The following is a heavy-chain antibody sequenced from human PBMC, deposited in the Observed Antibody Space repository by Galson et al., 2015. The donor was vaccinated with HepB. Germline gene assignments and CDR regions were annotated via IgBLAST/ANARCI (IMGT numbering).Heavy chain of an antibody. D-gene: IGHD2-2*01. J-gene: IGHJ5*02. Sequence: SVKVSCKASGYKLSDYGINWVRQAPGQGLEWMGWISGYKSNTNYAQNFQGRVTMTTDTSTSTVYMEVKNLRFDDTAVYYCARDYSMSTRMWFDPWGQATLVTVSS. CDR3: ARDYSMSTRMWFDP. CDR1: GYKLSDYG. CDR2: ISGYKSNT. V-gene: IGHV1-18*01.